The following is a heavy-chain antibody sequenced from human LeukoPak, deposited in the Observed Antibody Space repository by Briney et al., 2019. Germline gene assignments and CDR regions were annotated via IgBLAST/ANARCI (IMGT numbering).Heavy chain of an antibody. V-gene: IGHV3-49*04. Sequence: GGSLRLSCTASGFTFGDYAMSWVRQAPGKGLEWVGFIRSKAYGGTTEYAASVKGRFTISRDDFKSIAYLQMNSLKTEDTAVYYCTRDLRVIAMPHYFDYWGQGTLVTVSS. J-gene: IGHJ4*02. CDR2: IRSKAYGGTT. CDR1: GFTFGDYA. D-gene: IGHD2-21*01. CDR3: TRDLRVIAMPHYFDY.